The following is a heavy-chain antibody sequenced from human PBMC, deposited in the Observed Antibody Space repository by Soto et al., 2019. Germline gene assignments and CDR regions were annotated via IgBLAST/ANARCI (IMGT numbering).Heavy chain of an antibody. D-gene: IGHD6-19*01. CDR3: ATLIAVAGTKYFDY. CDR1: GFTFSSYW. J-gene: IGHJ4*02. Sequence: PGGSLRLSCAACGFTFSSYWMSWVRQAPGKGLEWVANIKQDGSEKYYVGSVKGRFTISRDNAKNSLYLQMNSLRAEDTAVYYCATLIAVAGTKYFDYWGQGTLVTGSS. V-gene: IGHV3-7*01. CDR2: IKQDGSEK.